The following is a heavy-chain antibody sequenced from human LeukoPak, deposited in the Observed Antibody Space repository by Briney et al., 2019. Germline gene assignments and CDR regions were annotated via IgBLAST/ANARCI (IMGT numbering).Heavy chain of an antibody. Sequence: PGGSLRLSCAASGFTFSAYWMHWVRQAPGKGLVWVSRINTDGSSPTYAASVKGRFTISRDNAKNTLYLQMNSLTAEDTAVYYCAKDLSVYCSSTSCYLHDAFDIWGQGTMVTVSS. CDR3: AKDLSVYCSSTSCYLHDAFDI. CDR2: INTDGSSP. CDR1: GFTFSAYW. J-gene: IGHJ3*02. V-gene: IGHV3-74*01. D-gene: IGHD2-2*01.